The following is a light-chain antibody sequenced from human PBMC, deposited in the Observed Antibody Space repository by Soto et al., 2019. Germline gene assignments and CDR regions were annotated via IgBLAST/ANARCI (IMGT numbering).Light chain of an antibody. Sequence: IVWAQSGASLSFSLVAVGTLSFRASQSVSSYLAWYQQNPGQAPRLLIYDASNRATGIPARFSGSGSGKDFTLTSTSLPSEDFGVYYCHQHNNRWTCGQGTKVDIK. CDR1: QSVSSY. CDR2: DAS. V-gene: IGKV3-11*01. CDR3: HQHNNRWT. J-gene: IGKJ1*01.